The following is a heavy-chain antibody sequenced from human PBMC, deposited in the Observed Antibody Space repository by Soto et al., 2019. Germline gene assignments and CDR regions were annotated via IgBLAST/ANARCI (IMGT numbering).Heavy chain of an antibody. CDR2: IIPILGIA. CDR3: ATDSRVEYFDL. Sequence: VKVSCKASGGTFSSYTISWVRQAPGQGLEWMGRIIPILGIANYAQKFQGRVTITADKSTSTAYMELSSLRSEDTAVYYCATDSRVEYFDLWGRGTLVTVSS. D-gene: IGHD3-22*01. J-gene: IGHJ2*01. V-gene: IGHV1-69*02. CDR1: GGTFSSYT.